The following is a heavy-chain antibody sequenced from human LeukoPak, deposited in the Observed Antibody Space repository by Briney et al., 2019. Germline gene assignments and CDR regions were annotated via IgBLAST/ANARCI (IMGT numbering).Heavy chain of an antibody. Sequence: ASVKVSCKASGYMFTNYGVSWVRQAPGQGLEWMGWISTYNADTNYAQKFQGRVTITTDTSTSTAYMDLGSLRSDDTAVYYCARDFDNLKSSCSSTSCMDVWGQGTTVTVS. CDR2: ISTYNADT. D-gene: IGHD2-2*01. CDR3: ARDFDNLKSSCSSTSCMDV. V-gene: IGHV1-18*01. CDR1: GYMFTNYG. J-gene: IGHJ6*02.